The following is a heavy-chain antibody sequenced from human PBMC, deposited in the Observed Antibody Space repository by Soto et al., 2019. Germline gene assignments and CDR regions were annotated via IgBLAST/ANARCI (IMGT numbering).Heavy chain of an antibody. J-gene: IGHJ6*03. V-gene: IGHV1-69*02. Sequence: ASVKVSCKASGGTFSSYTISWVRQAPGQGLEWMGRIIPILGIANYAQKFQGRVTITADKSTSTAYMELSSLRSEDTAVYYCARGIAAAGTPNYYYYYMDVWGKGTTVTVSS. CDR1: GGTFSSYT. D-gene: IGHD6-13*01. CDR2: IIPILGIA. CDR3: ARGIAAAGTPNYYYYYMDV.